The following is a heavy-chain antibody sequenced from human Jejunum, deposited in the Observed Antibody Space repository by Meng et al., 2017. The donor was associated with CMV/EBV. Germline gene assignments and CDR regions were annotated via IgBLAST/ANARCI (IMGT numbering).Heavy chain of an antibody. J-gene: IGHJ4*02. V-gene: IGHV3-74*01. CDR1: GVTFSGDW. D-gene: IGHD2-15*01. CDR2: INSDGSTT. CDR3: VTNLYCSGGACRNY. Sequence: SGVTFSGDWMHWVRQAPGKGLMLVSRINSDGSTTNYADSVKGRFTISRDNANNTLYLLLNSLRAEDTAVYYCVTNLYCSGGACRNYWGQGTLVTVSS.